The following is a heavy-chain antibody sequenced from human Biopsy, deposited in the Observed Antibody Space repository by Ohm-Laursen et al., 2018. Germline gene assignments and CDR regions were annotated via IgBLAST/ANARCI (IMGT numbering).Heavy chain of an antibody. CDR1: GYTLTELS. J-gene: IGHJ4*02. V-gene: IGHV1-24*01. CDR3: AADINVWNVNY. D-gene: IGHD1-1*01. CDR2: SAPENGKT. Sequence: ASVKVSCKVSGYTLTELSMHWVRQAPGKGLEWMGGSAPENGKTVYAQNFQARVSVTEDTSTDTAYMELRSLRSEDTAVYYCAADINVWNVNYWGQGTQVTVSS.